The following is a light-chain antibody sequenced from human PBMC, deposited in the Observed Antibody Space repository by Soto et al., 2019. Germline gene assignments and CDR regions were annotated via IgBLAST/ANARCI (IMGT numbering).Light chain of an antibody. Sequence: IHMTQSASSLSASVGYRVTITCRASQSISSYLNWYQQKQGKAPKVLIYAASSLQSGVPSRFSGSGYGTDFNLTISSLQTEDFATYYCQQSYSIPWTFGQGTKVDIK. J-gene: IGKJ1*01. CDR1: QSISSY. CDR3: QQSYSIPWT. CDR2: AAS. V-gene: IGKV1-39*01.